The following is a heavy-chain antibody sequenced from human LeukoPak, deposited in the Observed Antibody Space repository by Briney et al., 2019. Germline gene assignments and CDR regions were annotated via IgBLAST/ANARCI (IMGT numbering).Heavy chain of an antibody. CDR2: ISGSGTST. J-gene: IGHJ5*02. CDR3: AKDRNTITPNCFDP. D-gene: IGHD4-11*01. Sequence: GGSLRLSCAASGFSFSSYALSWVRQAPGKGLVWVSAISGSGTSTYYADSVRGRFTISRDNSKNTLYLQMNSLRAEDTAVYYCAKDRNTITPNCFDPWGQGTLVTVSS. V-gene: IGHV3-23*01. CDR1: GFSFSSYA.